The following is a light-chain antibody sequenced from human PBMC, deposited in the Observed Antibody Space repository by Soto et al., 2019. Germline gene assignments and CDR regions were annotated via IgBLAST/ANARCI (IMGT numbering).Light chain of an antibody. Sequence: DIQMTQSPTSLSASVGDRVTITCRASQGIRNFVAWYQQKPWKAPKLLIYAASTLQSGVPSRFSGSGSGTDFTLTINSLQPEDVATYSCQKYSSGPVFGPGNQVEIK. CDR3: QKYSSGPV. J-gene: IGKJ3*01. CDR2: AAS. CDR1: QGIRNF. V-gene: IGKV1-27*01.